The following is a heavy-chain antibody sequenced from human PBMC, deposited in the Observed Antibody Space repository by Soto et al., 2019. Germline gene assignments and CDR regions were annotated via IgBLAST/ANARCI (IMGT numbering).Heavy chain of an antibody. Sequence: QVQLQESGPGLVKPSETLSLTCTVSGGSISSYYWSWIRQPPGKGLEWIGYIYYSGSTNYNPSLKSRVTISVDTSKNQFSLKLSSVTAADTAVYYCARQSLGQWLVDYYYYMDVWGKGTTVTVSS. D-gene: IGHD6-19*01. CDR2: IYYSGST. CDR3: ARQSLGQWLVDYYYYMDV. J-gene: IGHJ6*03. CDR1: GGSISSYY. V-gene: IGHV4-59*08.